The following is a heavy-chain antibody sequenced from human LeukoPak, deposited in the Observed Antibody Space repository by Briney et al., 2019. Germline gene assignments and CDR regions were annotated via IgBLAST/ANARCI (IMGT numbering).Heavy chain of an antibody. CDR3: ARAYYDSSGLYYYYYYGMDV. CDR1: GGTFSSYA. D-gene: IGHD3-22*01. J-gene: IGHJ6*02. Sequence: ASVKVPCKASGGTFSSYAISWVRQAPGQGLEWMGGIIPIFGTANYAQKFQGRVTITADESTSTAYMELSSLRSEDTAVYYCARAYYDSSGLYYYYYYGMDVWGQGTTVTVSS. CDR2: IIPIFGTA. V-gene: IGHV1-69*13.